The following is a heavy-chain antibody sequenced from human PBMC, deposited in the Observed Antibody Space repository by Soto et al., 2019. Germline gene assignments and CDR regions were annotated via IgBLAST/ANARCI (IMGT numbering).Heavy chain of an antibody. CDR1: GETFRRDV. CDR3: ARGVSMAGRPGFFHP. CDR2: ITPMSGTT. D-gene: IGHD6-6*01. V-gene: IGHV1-69*06. J-gene: IGHJ1*01. Sequence: SVKVSCKAPGETFRRDVISWVRQAPGQGREWLGGITPMSGTTDYAQKFQGRVTISADKSTGTAYLELSSLTFDDTGVYYCARGVSMAGRPGFFHPWGQGYLVTVAS.